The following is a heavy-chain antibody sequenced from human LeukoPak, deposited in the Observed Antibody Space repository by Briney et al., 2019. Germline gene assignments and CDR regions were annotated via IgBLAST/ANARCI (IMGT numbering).Heavy chain of an antibody. CDR3: VRGDWELLQA. CDR1: GDSISSGDYY. Sequence: SETLSLTCTVSGDSISSGDYYWSWIRQPAGKGLEWIGRISSSGSTNYNPSLKSRVTISVDTSKKHFSLKLSFVTAADTAVYYCVRGDWELLQAWGQGTLATVSS. CDR2: ISSSGST. J-gene: IGHJ5*02. D-gene: IGHD1-26*01. V-gene: IGHV4-61*02.